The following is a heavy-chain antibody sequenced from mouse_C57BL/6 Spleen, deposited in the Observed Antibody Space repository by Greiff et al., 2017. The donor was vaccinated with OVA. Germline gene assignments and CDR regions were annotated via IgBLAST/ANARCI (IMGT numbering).Heavy chain of an antibody. D-gene: IGHD1-1*01. CDR3: ARGYYGRNWYFDV. V-gene: IGHV1-80*01. CDR2: IYPGDGDT. CDR1: GYAFSSYW. J-gene: IGHJ1*03. Sequence: VQLVESGAELVKPGASVKISCKASGYAFSSYWMNWVKQRPGKGLEWIGQIYPGDGDTNYNGKFKGKATLTADKSSSTAYMQLSSLTSEDSAVYFCARGYYGRNWYFDVWGTGTTVTVSS.